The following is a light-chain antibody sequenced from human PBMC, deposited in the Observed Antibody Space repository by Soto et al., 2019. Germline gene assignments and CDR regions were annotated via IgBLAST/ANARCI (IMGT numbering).Light chain of an antibody. CDR2: GNS. V-gene: IGLV1-40*01. J-gene: IGLJ2*01. Sequence: QSVLTQPPSVSGAPGQRVTISCTGSSSNIGAGYDVHWYQQLPGTAPKLFIYGNSNGPSGVPDRFSGSKSGTSAALAITGFQAEDEADYYCQSYDSSLSGSVFGGGTKLTVL. CDR3: QSYDSSLSGSV. CDR1: SSNIGAGYD.